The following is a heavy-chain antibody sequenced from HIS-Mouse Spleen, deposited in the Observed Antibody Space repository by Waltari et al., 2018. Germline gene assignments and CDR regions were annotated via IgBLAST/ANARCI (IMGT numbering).Heavy chain of an antibody. J-gene: IGHJ3*02. CDR3: ARGFRWHDAFDI. V-gene: IGHV3-30-3*01. CDR1: GCTFSSCA. Sequence: QVQLVESGGGVVQPGRSLRLSCAASGCTFSSCAMHWVRQAPGKGREWVQVISNDGSKKYYADSVKGRFTISRDNSKNTLYLQMNSLRAEDTAVYYCARGFRWHDAFDIWGQGTMVTVSS. D-gene: IGHD2-15*01. CDR2: ISNDGSKK.